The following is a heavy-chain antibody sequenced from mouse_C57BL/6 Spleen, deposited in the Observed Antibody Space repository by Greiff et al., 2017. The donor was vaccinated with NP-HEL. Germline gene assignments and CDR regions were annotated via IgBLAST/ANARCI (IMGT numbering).Heavy chain of an antibody. CDR3: ARESAIDSSGSWFAY. V-gene: IGHV5-4*01. CDR1: GFTFSSYA. D-gene: IGHD3-2*02. Sequence: EVHLVESGGGLVKPGGSLKLSCAASGFTFSSYAMSWVRQTPEKRLEWVATISDGGSYTYYPDNVKGRFTISRDNAKNNLYLQMSHLKSEDTAMYYCARESAIDSSGSWFAYWGQGTLVTVSA. CDR2: ISDGGSYT. J-gene: IGHJ3*01.